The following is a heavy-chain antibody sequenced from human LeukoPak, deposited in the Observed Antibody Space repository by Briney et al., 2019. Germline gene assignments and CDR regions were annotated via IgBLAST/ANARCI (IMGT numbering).Heavy chain of an antibody. J-gene: IGHJ3*02. V-gene: IGHV4-4*07. CDR3: VLRRVPAAINDAFDI. D-gene: IGHD2-2*01. CDR2: IYTSGST. Sequence: SETLSLTCTVSGGSISSYYWSWIRQPAGKGLEWIGRIYTSGSTNYNPSLKSRVTMSVDTSKNQFSLKLSSVTAADTAVYYCVLRRVPAAINDAFDIWGQGTMVTVSS. CDR1: GGSISSYY.